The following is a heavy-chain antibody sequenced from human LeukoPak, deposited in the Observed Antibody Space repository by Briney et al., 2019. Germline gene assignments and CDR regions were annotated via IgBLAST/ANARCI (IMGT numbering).Heavy chain of an antibody. J-gene: IGHJ6*02. CDR1: EFTVSSTY. V-gene: IGHV3-53*01. CDR3: ARGKPVTGTPDYYSYGMDV. D-gene: IGHD1-20*01. CDR2: MYSFGNT. Sequence: PGGSLRLSCAVSEFTVSSTYMSWVRQVPGKGLEWVSLMYSFGNTYYADSVKGRFTISRDNSKNTLYLQMNSLRAEDTALYYCARGKPVTGTPDYYSYGMDVWGQGTMVTVSS.